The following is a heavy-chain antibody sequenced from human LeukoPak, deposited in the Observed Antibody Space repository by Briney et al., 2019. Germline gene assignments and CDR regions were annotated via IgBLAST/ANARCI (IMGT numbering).Heavy chain of an antibody. CDR1: GYTFTYYY. D-gene: IGHD3-3*01. J-gene: IGHJ3*02. Sequence: ASVKVSCKASGYTFTYYYLHWVRQAPGQGLEWMGIINPSGGNTNYAQKFQGRVTMTRDTSTGTAYMELSSLTSEDTAVYYCARGDHVRIYAESAFDIWGQGTMVTVSS. V-gene: IGHV1-46*01. CDR2: INPSGGNT. CDR3: ARGDHVRIYAESAFDI.